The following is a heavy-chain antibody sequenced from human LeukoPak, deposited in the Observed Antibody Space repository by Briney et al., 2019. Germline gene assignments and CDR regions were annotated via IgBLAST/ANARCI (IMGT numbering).Heavy chain of an antibody. CDR2: IDPNSGGT. D-gene: IGHD2-8*01. CDR1: GGTFSSYA. CDR3: ARDSRVSGDY. Sequence: GASVKVSCTASGGTFSSYAISWVRQAPGQGLEWMGRIDPNSGGTKYAQKFQGRVTMTRDTSINTAYMELSSLRSDDMAVYYCARDSRVSGDYWGQGTLVTVSS. J-gene: IGHJ4*02. V-gene: IGHV1-2*06.